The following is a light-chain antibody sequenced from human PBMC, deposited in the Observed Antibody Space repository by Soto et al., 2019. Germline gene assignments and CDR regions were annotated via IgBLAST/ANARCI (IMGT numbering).Light chain of an antibody. CDR3: QQRSNWPYS. Sequence: EIVLTQSPATLPLSPGERATLSCRASQSVSSYLAWYQQKPGQSPRLLIYDASNRATGVPARFSGSGSGTDFTLTISSLEPEDFEVYYCQQRSNWPYSFVQGTKLEIK. CDR1: QSVSSY. J-gene: IGKJ2*01. CDR2: DAS. V-gene: IGKV3-11*01.